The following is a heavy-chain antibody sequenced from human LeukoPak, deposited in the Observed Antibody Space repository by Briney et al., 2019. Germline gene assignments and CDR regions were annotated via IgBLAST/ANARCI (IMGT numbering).Heavy chain of an antibody. CDR2: ISSSSSYI. J-gene: IGHJ4*02. D-gene: IGHD3-10*01. V-gene: IGHV3-21*01. CDR3: GRGVTMVRAVGYYFDY. Sequence: TGGSLRLSCAASGFTFSSYSMNWVRQAPGKGLEWVSSISSSSSYIYYADSVKGRFTISRDNAKNSLYLQMNSLRAEDTAVYYCGRGVTMVRAVGYYFDYWGQGTLVTVSS. CDR1: GFTFSSYS.